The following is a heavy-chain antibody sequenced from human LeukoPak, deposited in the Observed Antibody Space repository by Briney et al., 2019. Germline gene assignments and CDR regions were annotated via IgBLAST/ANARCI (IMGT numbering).Heavy chain of an antibody. CDR1: GGSISSYC. Sequence: SETLSLTCTASGGSISSYCWSWIRQPPGTGLEWIGYIFYSGSTNYNPSLKSRVTISVDTSKNQFSLKLSSVTAADTAVYYCATGYYDYVWGSYPGKDWGQGTLVTVSS. CDR3: ATGYYDYVWGSYPGKD. V-gene: IGHV4-59*01. CDR2: IFYSGST. D-gene: IGHD3-16*02. J-gene: IGHJ4*02.